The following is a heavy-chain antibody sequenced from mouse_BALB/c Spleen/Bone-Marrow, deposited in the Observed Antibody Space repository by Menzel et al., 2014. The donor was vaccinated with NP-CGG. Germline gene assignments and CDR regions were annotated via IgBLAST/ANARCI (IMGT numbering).Heavy chain of an antibody. CDR1: GYTFTSYY. D-gene: IGHD2-1*01. J-gene: IGHJ1*01. CDR3: TRSYYGNYFDV. CDR2: INPSNGGT. Sequence: QVQLQQSGAELVKPGASVKLSCKASGYTFTSYYMYWVKQRPGHGLEWIGEINPSNGGTNFNEKFKSKATLTVDKSSSTAYMQLSSLTSEDSAVYYCTRSYYGNYFDVWGAGTTVTVSS. V-gene: IGHV1S81*02.